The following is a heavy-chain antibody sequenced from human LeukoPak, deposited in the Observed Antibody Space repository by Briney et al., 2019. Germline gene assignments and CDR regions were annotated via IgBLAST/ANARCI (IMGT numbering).Heavy chain of an antibody. J-gene: IGHJ6*04. CDR3: ATGDSSSWFTDV. D-gene: IGHD6-13*01. V-gene: IGHV1-24*01. CDR1: GYTLTELS. Sequence: GASVKVSCKVSGYTLTELSMHWVRQAPGKGLEWMGGFDPEDGETTYAQKFQGRVTMTEDTSTDTAYMELSSLRSEDTAVYYCATGDSSSWFTDVWGKGTTVTVSS. CDR2: FDPEDGET.